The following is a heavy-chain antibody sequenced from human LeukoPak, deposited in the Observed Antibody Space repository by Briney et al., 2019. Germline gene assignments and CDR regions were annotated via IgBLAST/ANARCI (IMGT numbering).Heavy chain of an antibody. CDR1: GDSISSGSYY. V-gene: IGHV4-39*07. Sequence: PSETLSLTCTVSGDSISSGSYYWGWIRQPPGKGLEWIGSVYHSGSTYYNPSLKSRVTISVDTSKNQFSLKLSSVTAADTAVYYCARSDTTCYYVDYWGQGTLVTVSS. CDR3: ARSDTTCYYVDY. D-gene: IGHD2-2*01. J-gene: IGHJ4*02. CDR2: VYHSGST.